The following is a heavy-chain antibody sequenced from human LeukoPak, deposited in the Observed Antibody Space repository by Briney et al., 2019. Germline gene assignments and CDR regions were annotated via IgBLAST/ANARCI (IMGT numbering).Heavy chain of an antibody. CDR1: EFTFSSYG. J-gene: IGHJ5*02. CDR3: AKDIAVAGGYNWFDP. V-gene: IGHV3-30*18. Sequence: PGRSLRLSCAASEFTFSSYGMHWVRQAPGKGLEWVAVISYDGSNKYYADSVKGRFTISRDNSKNTLYLQMNSLRAEDTAVYYCAKDIAVAGGYNWFDPWGQGTLVTVSS. D-gene: IGHD6-19*01. CDR2: ISYDGSNK.